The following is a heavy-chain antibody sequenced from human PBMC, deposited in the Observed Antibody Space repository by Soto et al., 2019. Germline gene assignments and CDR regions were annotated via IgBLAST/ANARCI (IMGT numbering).Heavy chain of an antibody. V-gene: IGHV1-18*01. CDR1: GYTFTSYG. D-gene: IGHD3-10*01. Sequence: QVQLVQSGAEVKKPGASVKVSCKASGYTFTSYGISWVRQAPGQGLEWMGWISAYNGNTNYAQKLQGRXTXTXXTTTSTAYMELRSLRSDDTAVHSCARDREGYGSGIWGQGTLVTVSS. CDR3: ARDREGYGSGI. J-gene: IGHJ4*02. CDR2: ISAYNGNT.